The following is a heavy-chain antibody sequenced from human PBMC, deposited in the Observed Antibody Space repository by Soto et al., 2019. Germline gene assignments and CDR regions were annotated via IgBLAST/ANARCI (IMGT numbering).Heavy chain of an antibody. CDR2: IYSGGST. D-gene: IGHD3-10*01. CDR1: GFTVSSNY. CDR3: ARTLRGDFGFCYSHLNYYYMDV. Sequence: HPGGSLRLSCAASGFTVSSNYMSWVRQAPGKGLEWVSVIYSGGSTYYADSVKGRFTISRDNSKNTLYLQMNSLRAEDTAVYYCARTLRGDFGFCYSHLNYYYMDVWCTGTTVTVAS. J-gene: IGHJ6*03. V-gene: IGHV3-66*01.